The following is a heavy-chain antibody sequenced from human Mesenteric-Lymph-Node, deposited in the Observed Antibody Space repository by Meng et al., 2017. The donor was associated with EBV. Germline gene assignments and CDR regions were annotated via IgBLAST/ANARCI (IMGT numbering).Heavy chain of an antibody. D-gene: IGHD3-22*01. CDR1: GGTFSSFA. V-gene: IGHV1-69*17. Sequence: QVRVGKSGAEVKKPGSSVKISCKASGGTFSSFAISWVRQAPGQGLEWMGGITPLLSMTNYAQRFRVRVTFTADYSTTTAYMELSSLRSEDTAMYYCATYHSDSSGPMDSWGQGTLVTVSS. J-gene: IGHJ4*02. CDR3: ATYHSDSSGPMDS. CDR2: ITPLLSMT.